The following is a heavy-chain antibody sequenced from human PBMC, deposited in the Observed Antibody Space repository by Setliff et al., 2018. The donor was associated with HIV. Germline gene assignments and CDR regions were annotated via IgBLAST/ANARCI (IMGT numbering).Heavy chain of an antibody. V-gene: IGHV1-18*01. Sequence: ASVKVSCKTSGYTFSRYGFSWVRQAPGQGLEWMGWISAYNLNTNYAQKFQGRVTMTTDTSASTGYMELRSLRSEDSAVYYCVRGDDILTGESAFDIWGQGTTVTVSS. D-gene: IGHD3-9*01. CDR3: VRGDDILTGESAFDI. CDR2: ISAYNLNT. J-gene: IGHJ3*02. CDR1: GYTFSRYG.